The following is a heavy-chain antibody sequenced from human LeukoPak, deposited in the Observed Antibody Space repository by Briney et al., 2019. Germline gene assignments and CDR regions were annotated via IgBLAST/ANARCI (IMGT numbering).Heavy chain of an antibody. V-gene: IGHV1-2*02. CDR2: INPNSGGT. CDR3: ARAPERFGYYFDY. D-gene: IGHD1-1*01. J-gene: IGHJ4*02. CDR1: GYTFTGYY. Sequence: GASVKVSCKASGYTFTGYYMHWVRQAPGQGLEWMGWINPNSGGTNYAQKFQGRVTMTRDTSISTAYMELSRLRSDDTAVYYCARAPERFGYYFDYWGQGTLVTVSS.